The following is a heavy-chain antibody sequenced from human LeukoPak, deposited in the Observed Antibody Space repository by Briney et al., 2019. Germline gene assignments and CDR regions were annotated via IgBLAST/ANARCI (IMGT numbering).Heavy chain of an antibody. CDR2: IYSGGST. CDR1: GFTVSSNY. Sequence: GGSLRLSCAASGFTVSSNYMSWVRQAPGKGLEWVSVIYSGGSTYYADSVKGRFTISRDNSKNTLYLQMNSLRAEDTAVYYCAGGIVVVPAALLNNFDYWGQGILVTVSS. D-gene: IGHD2-2*01. CDR3: AGGIVVVPAALLNNFDY. V-gene: IGHV3-66*01. J-gene: IGHJ4*02.